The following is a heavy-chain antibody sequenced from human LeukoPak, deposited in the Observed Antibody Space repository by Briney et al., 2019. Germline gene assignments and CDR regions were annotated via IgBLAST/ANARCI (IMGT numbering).Heavy chain of an antibody. J-gene: IGHJ3*01. V-gene: IGHV5-51*01. D-gene: IGHD1-26*01. CDR1: GYSFTSYC. Sequence: GESLKISCKVSGYSFTSYCIGWVRQMPGKGLEWMGIIYPGDSGPTYSPSFQGQVTVSVDKSINTAYLQWSSLQASDPAMYYCGMSGDRVPLQDDVFDVWGQGTMVTVST. CDR3: GMSGDRVPLQDDVFDV. CDR2: IYPGDSGP.